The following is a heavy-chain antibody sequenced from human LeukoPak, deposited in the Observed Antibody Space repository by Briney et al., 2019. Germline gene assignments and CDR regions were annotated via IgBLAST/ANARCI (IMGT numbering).Heavy chain of an antibody. Sequence: GGSLRLSCTASGFTFNAYAMSWVRQAPGKGLEWVSAINGGGINTYYADSVKGRFTISRDNAKNSLYLQMNSLRAEDTAVYYCARTIAAAENWYFDLWGRGTLVTVSS. CDR1: GFTFNAYA. J-gene: IGHJ2*01. D-gene: IGHD6-13*01. CDR2: INGGGINT. V-gene: IGHV3-21*01. CDR3: ARTIAAAENWYFDL.